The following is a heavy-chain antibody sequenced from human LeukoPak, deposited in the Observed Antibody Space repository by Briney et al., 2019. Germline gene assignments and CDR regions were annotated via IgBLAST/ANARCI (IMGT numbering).Heavy chain of an antibody. CDR1: GFTFGSCG. J-gene: IGHJ4*02. CDR3: ARDNWGDGGYYRTLDY. D-gene: IGHD3-22*01. CDR2: IRYDGSDR. V-gene: IGHV3-33*01. Sequence: GGSLRLSCAASGFTFGSCGIDWVRQAQGKGLEWVAGIRYDGSDRSYADPVKGRFTISRDNSKNTADLQMNSLRAEDTAVYYCARDNWGDGGYYRTLDYWGQGTLVTVSS.